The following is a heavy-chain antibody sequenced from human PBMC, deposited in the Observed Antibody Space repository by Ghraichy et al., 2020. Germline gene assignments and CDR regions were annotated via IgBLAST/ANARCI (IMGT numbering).Heavy chain of an antibody. CDR2: IYPGDSDT. J-gene: IGHJ6*03. Sequence: GESLNISCKGSGYSFTSYWIGWVRQMPGKGLEWMGIIYPGDSDTRYSPSFQGQVTISADKSISTAYLQWSSLKASDTAMYYCARHNTMIPSPPAWYMDVWGKGTTVTVSS. V-gene: IGHV5-51*01. CDR3: ARHNTMIPSPPAWYMDV. D-gene: IGHD3-22*01. CDR1: GYSFTSYW.